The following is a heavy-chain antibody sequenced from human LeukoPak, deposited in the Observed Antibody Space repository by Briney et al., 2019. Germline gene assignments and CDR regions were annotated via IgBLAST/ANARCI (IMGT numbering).Heavy chain of an antibody. CDR3: ARTSRSSSIDD. CDR1: GFTFSNYW. D-gene: IGHD2-15*01. J-gene: IGHJ4*02. Sequence: PGESLRLSCAASGFTFSNYWMSWVRQAPRKGLEWVANINQGGSDKSYVDSVKGRFTISRDNAKNSLYLEMNSLRVEDTAIYYCARTSRSSSIDDWGQGTLVTVSS. V-gene: IGHV3-7*01. CDR2: INQGGSDK.